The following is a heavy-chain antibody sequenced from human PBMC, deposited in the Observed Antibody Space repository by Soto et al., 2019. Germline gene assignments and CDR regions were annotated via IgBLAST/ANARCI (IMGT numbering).Heavy chain of an antibody. J-gene: IGHJ6*02. Sequence: GEALKISCKGSGYSFTSYWIGWVRQMPGKGLEWMGIIYPGDSDTRYSPSFQGQVTISADKSISTAYLQWSSLKASDTAMYYCARLRDSSGWYSYYYGMDVWGQGTTVTVS. CDR1: GYSFTSYW. CDR2: IYPGDSDT. CDR3: ARLRDSSGWYSYYYGMDV. D-gene: IGHD6-19*01. V-gene: IGHV5-51*01.